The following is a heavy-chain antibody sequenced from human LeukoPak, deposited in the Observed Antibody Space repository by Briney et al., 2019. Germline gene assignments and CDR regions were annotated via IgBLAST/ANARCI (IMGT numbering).Heavy chain of an antibody. J-gene: IGHJ4*02. D-gene: IGHD2-8*02. CDR3: ARVSVGGEGAHY. CDR2: IYHSVST. V-gene: IGHV4-38-2*02. CDR1: VYSISSGYY. Sequence: SETLSLTCTVSVYSISSGYYWGWIRQPPGKGLEWIVSIYHSVSTYYIPSLKSRVTISVDTYKNQFSLKLSSVTAADTAVYYCARVSVGGEGAHYWGQGTLVTVSS.